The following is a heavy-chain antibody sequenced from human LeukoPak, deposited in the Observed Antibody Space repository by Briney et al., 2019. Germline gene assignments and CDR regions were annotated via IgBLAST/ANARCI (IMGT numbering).Heavy chain of an antibody. CDR3: ARAGKLMITMVRGALASKKGFDI. Sequence: ASVKVSCKASGSTFTDYYMHWVRQAPGQGLEWMGWINPNSGATKYAQKFQGRVTMTRDTSISTAYMELSRLRSDDTAVYYCARAGKLMITMVRGALASKKGFDIWGQGTMVTVSS. V-gene: IGHV1-2*02. CDR2: INPNSGAT. J-gene: IGHJ3*02. CDR1: GSTFTDYY. D-gene: IGHD3-10*01.